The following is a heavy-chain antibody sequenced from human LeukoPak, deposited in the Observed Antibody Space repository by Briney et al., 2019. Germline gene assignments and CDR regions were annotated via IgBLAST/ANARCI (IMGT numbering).Heavy chain of an antibody. Sequence: SETLSLTCTVSGGSISSSSYYWGWIRQPPGKGLEWIGSIYYSGSTYYNPSLKSRVTISVDTSKNQFSLKLSSVTAADTAVYYCARDWYYDSSGYYYFDYWGQGTLVTVSS. CDR3: ARDWYYDSSGYYYFDY. CDR1: GGSISSSSYY. D-gene: IGHD3-22*01. J-gene: IGHJ4*02. CDR2: IYYSGST. V-gene: IGHV4-39*02.